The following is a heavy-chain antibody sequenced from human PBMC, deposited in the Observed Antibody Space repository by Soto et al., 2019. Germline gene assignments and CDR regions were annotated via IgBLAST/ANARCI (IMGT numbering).Heavy chain of an antibody. V-gene: IGHV6-1*01. Sequence: PSQTLSLTCAISGDSVSSNSAAWNWIRQSPSRGLEWLGRTYYRSKWYNDYAVSVKSRITINPDTSKNQFSLQLNSVTPEDTAMNYCARDLESSVPAAPYYMDVWGKGTTVTVSS. D-gene: IGHD2-2*01. J-gene: IGHJ6*03. CDR1: GDSVSSNSAA. CDR3: ARDLESSVPAAPYYMDV. CDR2: TYYRSKWYN.